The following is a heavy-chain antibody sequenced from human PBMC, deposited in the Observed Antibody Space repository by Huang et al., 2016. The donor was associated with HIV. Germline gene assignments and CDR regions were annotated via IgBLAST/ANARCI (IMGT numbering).Heavy chain of an antibody. D-gene: IGHD3-10*01. CDR1: GDSIGSGGHD. Sequence: QVQLQESGPGLVKPSQTLSLTCTVSGDSIGSGGHDWSWIRQPPGKGLEWIGFIYYSGSTYHNPSIKSRVTISVDTSKNQFSLKLSSVTAADTAVYFCSRALYYHGSGSYSDYWGRGTLVTVSS. CDR3: SRALYYHGSGSYSDY. CDR2: IYYSGST. J-gene: IGHJ4*02. V-gene: IGHV4-30-4*08.